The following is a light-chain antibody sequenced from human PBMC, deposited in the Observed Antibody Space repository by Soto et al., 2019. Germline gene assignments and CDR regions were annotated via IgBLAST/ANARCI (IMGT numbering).Light chain of an antibody. CDR3: QQRYNWPPLT. Sequence: EIVLTQSPATLSWSPGERATLSCRASQTVGSVLAWYQHQPGQAPRLLIYNTSKRANGIPARFSGSGSGTDFTLTISSLEPEDFAVYYCQQRYNWPPLTFGGGTKVEMK. J-gene: IGKJ4*01. V-gene: IGKV3-11*01. CDR2: NTS. CDR1: QTVGSV.